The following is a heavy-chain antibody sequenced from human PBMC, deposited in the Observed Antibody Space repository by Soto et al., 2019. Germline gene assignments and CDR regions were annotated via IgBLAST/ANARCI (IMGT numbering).Heavy chain of an antibody. CDR3: ARERGGIAAAGNYIFDY. J-gene: IGHJ4*02. D-gene: IGHD6-13*01. V-gene: IGHV4-4*02. CDR2: IYHSGST. Sequence: SETLSLTCAVSSGSISSSNWWSWVRQPPGKGLEWIGEIYHSGSTNYNPSLKSRVTISVDKSKNQFSLKLSSVTAADTAVYYCARERGGIAAAGNYIFDYWGQGTLVTVSS. CDR1: SGSISSSNW.